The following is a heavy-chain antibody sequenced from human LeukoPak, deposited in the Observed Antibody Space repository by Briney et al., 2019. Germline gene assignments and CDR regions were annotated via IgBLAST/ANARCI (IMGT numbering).Heavy chain of an antibody. V-gene: IGHV4-30-2*01. CDR2: MYHSGST. J-gene: IGHJ4*02. CDR3: ARVSSRLAAAGTEYFDY. Sequence: SETLSLTCTVSGGSISSGGYYWSWIRHPPGKALEWIGYMYHSGSTYYNPSLKSRLTMSVDTSKNQFSLKLTSVTAADTAVYYCARVSSRLAAAGTEYFDYWGQGTLVTVSS. D-gene: IGHD6-13*01. CDR1: GGSISSGGYY.